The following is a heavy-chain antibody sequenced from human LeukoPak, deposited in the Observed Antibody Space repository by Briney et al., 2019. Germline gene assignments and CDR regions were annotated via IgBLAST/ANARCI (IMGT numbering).Heavy chain of an antibody. Sequence: GGSLRLSCAASGFTFSSYSMNWVRQAPGKGLEWVSYISSSSSTIYYADSVKGRFTISRDNAKNSLYLQMNSLRAEDTALYYWALLARKGNDAFDMWGEGRMVTVSS. CDR2: ISSSSSTI. CDR3: ALLARKGNDAFDM. V-gene: IGHV3-48*04. D-gene: IGHD1-14*01. J-gene: IGHJ3*02. CDR1: GFTFSSYS.